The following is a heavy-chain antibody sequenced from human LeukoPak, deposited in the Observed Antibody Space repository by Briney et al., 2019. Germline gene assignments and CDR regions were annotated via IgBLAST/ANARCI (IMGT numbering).Heavy chain of an antibody. CDR2: NNNYWSST. CDR3: ARDPVPYDFWSGNYYYYGMDV. CDR1: GFPLHSYW. Sequence: GSLKLSLAATGFPLHSYWKQRVRQAPGKGLVLVPSNNNYWSSTSYADAVKGRFTISRDNAKNTLYLQMNSLRAEDTAVYYCARDPVPYDFWSGNYYYYGMDVWGQGTTVTVSS. D-gene: IGHD3-3*01. V-gene: IGHV3-74*01. J-gene: IGHJ6*02.